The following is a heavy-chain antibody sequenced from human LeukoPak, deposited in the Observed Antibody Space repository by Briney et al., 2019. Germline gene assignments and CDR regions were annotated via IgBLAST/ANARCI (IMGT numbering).Heavy chain of an antibody. J-gene: IGHJ4*02. CDR1: GFTFSSYA. V-gene: IGHV3-30*04. CDR3: ARDGDYGDYTLILRY. D-gene: IGHD4-17*01. CDR2: ISYDGSNK. Sequence: GRSLRLSCAASGFTFSSYAMHWVRQAPGKGLEWVAVISYDGSNKYYADSVKGRFTISRGNSKNTLYLQMNSLRAEDTAVYYCARDGDYGDYTLILRYWGQGTLVTVSS.